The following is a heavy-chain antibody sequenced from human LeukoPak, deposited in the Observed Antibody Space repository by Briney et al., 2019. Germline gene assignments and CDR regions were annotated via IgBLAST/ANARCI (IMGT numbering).Heavy chain of an antibody. CDR3: ARDRREDY. Sequence: GASVKVSCKASGGTFSSYAISWVRQAPGQGLEWMGGIIPIFGTANYAQKFQGRVTMTTDTSTSTAYMELRSLRSDDTAVYYCARDRREDYWGQGTLVTVSS. CDR2: IIPIFGTA. CDR1: GGTFSSYA. V-gene: IGHV1-69*05. J-gene: IGHJ4*02.